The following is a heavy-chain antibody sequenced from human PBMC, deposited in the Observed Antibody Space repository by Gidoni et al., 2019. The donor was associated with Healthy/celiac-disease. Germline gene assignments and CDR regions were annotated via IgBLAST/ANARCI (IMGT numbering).Heavy chain of an antibody. CDR1: GFTFSRNS. J-gene: IGHJ6*02. CDR3: ARVLRYFDWLPYYGMDV. CDR2: ISSSSSYI. V-gene: IGHV3-21*01. Sequence: EVQLVESGGGLVKPGGSLRLSCAASGFTFSRNSMNWVRQAPGKGLEWVSSISSSSSYIYYADSVKGRFTISRDNAKNSLYLQMNSLRAEDTAVYYCARVLRYFDWLPYYGMDVWGQGTTVTVSS. D-gene: IGHD3-9*01.